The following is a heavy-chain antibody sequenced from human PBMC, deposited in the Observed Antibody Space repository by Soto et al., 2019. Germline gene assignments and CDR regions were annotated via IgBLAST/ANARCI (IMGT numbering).Heavy chain of an antibody. CDR1: GGTLSSYT. CDR3: ARCGDYCGY. D-gene: IGHD4-17*01. J-gene: IGHJ4*02. V-gene: IGHV1-69*02. CDR2: IIPILGIA. Sequence: QVQLVQSGAEVKKPGSSVKVSCKASGGTLSSYTISWVRQAPGQGLEWMGWIIPILGIANYAQKFQGRVTITADKSTSTAYMELSSLRSEDTAVYYCARCGDYCGYWGQGTLVTVSS.